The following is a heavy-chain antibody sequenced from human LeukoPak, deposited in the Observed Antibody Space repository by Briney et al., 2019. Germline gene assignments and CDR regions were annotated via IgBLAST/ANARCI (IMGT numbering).Heavy chain of an antibody. Sequence: GGSLRLSCTVSGFPVSSNSMRWLRQAPGRGVAWVSFIYSDNTHYLDSVKGRFTISRDNSKNTLYLQMNSLIAEDTAVYYCARRAGAYSHPYDYWGQGTLVTVSS. CDR1: GFPVSSNS. J-gene: IGHJ4*02. CDR2: IYSDNT. CDR3: ARRAGAYSHPYDY. V-gene: IGHV3-53*01. D-gene: IGHD4/OR15-4a*01.